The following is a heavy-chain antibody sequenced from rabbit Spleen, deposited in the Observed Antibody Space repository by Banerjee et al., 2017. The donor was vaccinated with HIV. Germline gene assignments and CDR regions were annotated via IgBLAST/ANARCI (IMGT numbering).Heavy chain of an antibody. V-gene: IGHV1S7*01. D-gene: IGHD3-1*01. Sequence: QLTETGGDLVQPGGSLTLSCKASGFDFTNYYISWVRQAPGKGLEWIGIIYSAKGSTDYASWVNGRFTISSDNAQSTVDLKMTSLTAADTATYFCVRDTWAFNLWGPGTLVTVS. J-gene: IGHJ4*01. CDR2: IYSAKGST. CDR1: GFDFTNYY. CDR3: VRDTWAFNL.